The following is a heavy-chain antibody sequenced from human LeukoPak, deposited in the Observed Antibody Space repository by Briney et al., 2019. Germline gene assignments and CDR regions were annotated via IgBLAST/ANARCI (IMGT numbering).Heavy chain of an antibody. V-gene: IGHV4-61*02. CDR1: GGSISSGSYY. D-gene: IGHD3-22*01. CDR3: ARASMIVGMDV. CDR2: IYTSGST. J-gene: IGHJ6*03. Sequence: PSETLSLTCTVSGGSISSGSYYWSWIRQHAGKGLEWIGRIYTSGSTNYNPSLKSRVTISVDTSKNQFSLKLSSVTAADTAVYYCARASMIVGMDVWGKGTTVTISS.